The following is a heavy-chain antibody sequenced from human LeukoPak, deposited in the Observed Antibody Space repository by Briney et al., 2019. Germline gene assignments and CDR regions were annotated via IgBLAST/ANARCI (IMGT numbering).Heavy chain of an antibody. CDR2: ILENGSNQ. Sequence: PGGSLRLSCAASGFTFSNYAMHWVRQAPGKGLDWVAVILENGSNQYYADSVKGRFTISKDNSKNTLFLQMNSLRGEDTAMYYCARVQGGGYRTADYWGQGTLVTVSS. CDR1: GFTFSNYA. CDR3: ARVQGGGYRTADY. J-gene: IGHJ4*02. D-gene: IGHD6-19*01. V-gene: IGHV3-30*04.